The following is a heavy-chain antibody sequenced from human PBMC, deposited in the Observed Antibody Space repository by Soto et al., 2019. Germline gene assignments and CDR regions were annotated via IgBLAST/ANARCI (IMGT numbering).Heavy chain of an antibody. D-gene: IGHD2-15*01. CDR3: ARGPLGYCSGGSCYEGLNFDY. CDR1: GGTFSSYA. CDR2: IIPIFGTA. Sequence: QVQLVQSGAEVKKPGSSVKVSCKASGGTFSSYAISWVRQAPGQGLEWMGGIIPIFGTANYAQKFQGRVTITAEESTSTAYMELSSLRSEDTAVYYCARGPLGYCSGGSCYEGLNFDYWGQGTLVTVSS. V-gene: IGHV1-69*01. J-gene: IGHJ4*02.